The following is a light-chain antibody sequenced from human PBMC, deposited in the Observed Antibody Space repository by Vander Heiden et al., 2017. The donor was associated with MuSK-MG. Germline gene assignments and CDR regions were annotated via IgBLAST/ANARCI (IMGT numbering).Light chain of an antibody. V-gene: IGKV3-15*01. Sequence: EIVMTQSPATLSVSPGERATLSCRASQSVSSNLAWYQQKPGQAPRLLIYGASTRATGIPARFSGSGSGTEFTLTISSLQSEDFAVYYCQQYYNCPFTFGPGTKLEIK. CDR1: QSVSSN. CDR2: GAS. CDR3: QQYYNCPFT. J-gene: IGKJ2*01.